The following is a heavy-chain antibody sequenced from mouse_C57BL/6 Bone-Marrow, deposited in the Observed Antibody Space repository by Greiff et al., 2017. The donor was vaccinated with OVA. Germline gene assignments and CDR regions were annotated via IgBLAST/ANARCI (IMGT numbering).Heavy chain of an antibody. V-gene: IGHV1-7*01. D-gene: IGHD2-14*01. CDR1: GYTFTSYW. CDR2: INPSSGYT. Sequence: VQLVESGAELAKPGASVKLSCKASGYTFTSYWMHWVKQRTGQGLEWIGYINPSSGYTKYNQKFKDKATLTADKSSSTAYMQLSSLTYEDSAVYYCASVRQGFYYFDYWGQGTTLTVSS. CDR3: ASVRQGFYYFDY. J-gene: IGHJ2*01.